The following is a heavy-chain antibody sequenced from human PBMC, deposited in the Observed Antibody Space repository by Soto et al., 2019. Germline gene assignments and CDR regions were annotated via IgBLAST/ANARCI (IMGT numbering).Heavy chain of an antibody. V-gene: IGHV4-30-2*03. CDR1: GGSISSGGYS. CDR2: IYYSGST. D-gene: IGHD1-26*01. CDR3: ARHSEAVSFDY. J-gene: IGHJ4*02. Sequence: SETLSLTCAVSGGSISSGGYSCSWIRQPPGKGLEWIGYIYYSGSTYYNPSLKSRVTISVDTSKNQFSLKLSSVTAADTAAYYCARHSEAVSFDYWGQGTLVTVSS.